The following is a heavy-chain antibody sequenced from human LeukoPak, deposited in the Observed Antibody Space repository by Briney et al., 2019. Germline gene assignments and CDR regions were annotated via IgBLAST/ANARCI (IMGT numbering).Heavy chain of an antibody. V-gene: IGHV4-39*07. CDR2: IYYSGST. CDR1: GGSISSSSYY. CDR3: AKYVWGSYPTFEDY. J-gene: IGHJ4*02. Sequence: SETLSLTCTVSGGSISSSSYYWGWIRQPPGKGLEWIVSIYYSGSTNYNPSLKSRVTISVDTSKNQFSLKLSSVTAADTAVYYCAKYVWGSYPTFEDYWGQGTLVTVSS. D-gene: IGHD3-16*02.